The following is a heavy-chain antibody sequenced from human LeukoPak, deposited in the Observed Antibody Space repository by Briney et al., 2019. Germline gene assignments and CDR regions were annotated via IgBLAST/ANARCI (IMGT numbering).Heavy chain of an antibody. J-gene: IGHJ4*02. Sequence: GASVKVSYKASGYTFTSYYIHWVRQAPGQGLEWMGWINPNSGGTNYAQKFQGRVTMTRDTSISTAYMELSRLRSDDTAVYYCARVDRYCSSTSCYRMVATRPNDYWGQGTLVTASS. CDR1: GYTFTSYY. CDR3: ARVDRYCSSTSCYRMVATRPNDY. D-gene: IGHD2-2*01. CDR2: INPNSGGT. V-gene: IGHV1-2*02.